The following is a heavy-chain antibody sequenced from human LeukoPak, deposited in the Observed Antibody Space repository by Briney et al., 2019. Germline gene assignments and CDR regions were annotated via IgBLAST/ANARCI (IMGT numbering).Heavy chain of an antibody. Sequence: GSLRLSCAASGFTFSNYGMHWVRQAPGKGLEWVSAISGSGGSTYYADSVKGRFTISRDNSKNTLYLQMNSLRAEDTAVYYCAKADDIVGATDYFDYWGQGTLVTVSS. CDR3: AKADDIVGATDYFDY. V-gene: IGHV3-23*01. D-gene: IGHD1-26*01. CDR1: GFTFSNYG. CDR2: ISGSGGST. J-gene: IGHJ4*02.